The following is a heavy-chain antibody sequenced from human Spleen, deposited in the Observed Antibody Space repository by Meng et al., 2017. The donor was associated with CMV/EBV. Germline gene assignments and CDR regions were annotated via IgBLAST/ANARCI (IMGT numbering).Heavy chain of an antibody. D-gene: IGHD1-7*01. J-gene: IGHJ4*02. CDR1: GHTFTGYY. CDR3: ARVKGNWNYLYDY. V-gene: IGHV1-2*02. CDR2: INPYSGGT. Sequence: ASVKVSCKASGHTFTGYYMYWVRQAPGQGLEWMGWINPYSGGTKYAQKFQGRVTMTRDTSINTAYMELSRLRSDDTAVYYCARVKGNWNYLYDYWGQGTLVTVSS.